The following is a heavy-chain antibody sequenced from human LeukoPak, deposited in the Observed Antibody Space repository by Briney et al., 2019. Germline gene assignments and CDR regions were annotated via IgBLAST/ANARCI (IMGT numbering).Heavy chain of an antibody. CDR2: ISSSNNGI. V-gene: IGHV3-48*02. CDR3: ARSRNYFDY. CDR1: GFTFSSYS. Sequence: GGSLRLSCAAPGFTFSSYSMNWVRQAPGKGPEWVSCISSSNNGIYYADSVKGRFTISRDNAKNSLYLQMDSLRDEDTAVYYCARSRNYFDYWGQGTLVTVSS. J-gene: IGHJ4*02. D-gene: IGHD1-1*01.